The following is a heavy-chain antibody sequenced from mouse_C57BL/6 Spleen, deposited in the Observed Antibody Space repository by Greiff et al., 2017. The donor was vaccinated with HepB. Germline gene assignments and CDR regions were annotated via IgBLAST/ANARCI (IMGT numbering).Heavy chain of an antibody. CDR1: GYAFSSSW. J-gene: IGHJ3*01. V-gene: IGHV1-82*01. CDR2: IYPGDGDT. D-gene: IGHD1-1*02. CDR3: ARRGTMAPFAY. Sequence: VQLQQSGPELVKPGASVKISCKASGYAFSSSWMNWVKQRPGKGLEWIGRIYPGDGDTNYNGKFKGKATLTADKSSSTAYMQLSSLTSEDSAVYVCARRGTMAPFAYWGQGTLVTVSA.